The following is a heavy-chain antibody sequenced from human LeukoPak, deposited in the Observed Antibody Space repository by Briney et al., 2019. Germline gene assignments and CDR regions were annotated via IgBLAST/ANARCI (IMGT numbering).Heavy chain of an antibody. CDR3: ARGGYCSSTSYYTTADAFDI. Sequence: GGSLRLSCAASGFTFSSYWMSWVRQAPGKGLEWVANIKQDGSEKYYVDSVKGRFTISRDNAKNSLYLQMNSLRAEDTAVYYCARGGYCSSTSYYTTADAFDIWGQGTMVTVSS. J-gene: IGHJ3*02. CDR1: GFTFSSYW. V-gene: IGHV3-7*01. D-gene: IGHD2-2*02. CDR2: IKQDGSEK.